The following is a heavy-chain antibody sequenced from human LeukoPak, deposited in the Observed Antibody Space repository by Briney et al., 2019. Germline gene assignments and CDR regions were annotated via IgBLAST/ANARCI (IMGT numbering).Heavy chain of an antibody. CDR1: GYSISSGYY. CDR3: AVTYYDFWSGYFYFDY. Sequence: SETLSLTCAVSGYSISSGYYWGWIRQPPGKGLEWIGSIYHSGSTYYNPSPKSRVTISVDTSKNQFSLKLSSVTAADTAVYYCAVTYYDFWSGYFYFDYWGQGTLVTVSS. J-gene: IGHJ4*02. CDR2: IYHSGST. V-gene: IGHV4-38-2*01. D-gene: IGHD3-3*01.